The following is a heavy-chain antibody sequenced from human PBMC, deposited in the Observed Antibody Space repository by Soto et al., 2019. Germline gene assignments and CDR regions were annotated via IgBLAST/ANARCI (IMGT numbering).Heavy chain of an antibody. CDR3: AKDTTCDSSAYVDY. Sequence: QVQLVESGGGVVQPGRSLRLSCAASGFTFTNYGMHWIRQAPGKGLEWVAVISYDGSYKYYADSVKGRFTISRDNSKNTLYLQMNSLRAEDTAVYYCAKDTTCDSSAYVDYWGQGTLVTVSS. D-gene: IGHD3-22*01. J-gene: IGHJ4*02. V-gene: IGHV3-30*18. CDR2: ISYDGSYK. CDR1: GFTFTNYG.